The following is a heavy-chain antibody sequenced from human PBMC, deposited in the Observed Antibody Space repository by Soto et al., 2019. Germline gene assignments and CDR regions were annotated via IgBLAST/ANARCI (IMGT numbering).Heavy chain of an antibody. CDR3: TVMSSSWYHYYGMDV. Sequence: AAVKVSCKASGYTFTSYDINWVRQATGQGLEWMGRMNPNSGNTGYAQNFQGRVSMTRNTSISTAYMELSSLRFEDTAVYYCTVMSSSWYHYYGMDVWGQGTTVTVSS. V-gene: IGHV1-8*01. D-gene: IGHD2-2*01. J-gene: IGHJ6*02. CDR1: GYTFTSYD. CDR2: MNPNSGNT.